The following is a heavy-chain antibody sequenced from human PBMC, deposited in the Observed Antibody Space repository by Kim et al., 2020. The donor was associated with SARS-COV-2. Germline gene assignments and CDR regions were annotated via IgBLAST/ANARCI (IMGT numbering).Heavy chain of an antibody. CDR1: GFTFSSYG. CDR2: ISYDGSNK. D-gene: IGHD3-22*01. J-gene: IGHJ2*01. CDR3: AKDRWRSHYYDSSGYYRGNWYFDL. Sequence: GGSLRLSCAASGFTFSSYGMHWVRQAPGKGLEWVAVISYDGSNKYYADSVKRRFTISRDNTKNTLYLQMNSLIAEDTAVYYCAKDRWRSHYYDSSGYYRGNWYFDLWGRGTLVTVSS. V-gene: IGHV3-30*18.